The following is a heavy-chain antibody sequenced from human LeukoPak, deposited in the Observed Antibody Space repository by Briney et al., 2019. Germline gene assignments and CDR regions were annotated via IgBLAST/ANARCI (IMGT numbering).Heavy chain of an antibody. V-gene: IGHV3-11*06. D-gene: IGHD6-19*01. CDR1: GFTFSDYY. Sequence: KAGGSLRLSCAASGFTFSDYYMSWIRQAPGKGLEWLSYISPTTSDTDYADSVKGRFTISRDNATNSLYLQMNSLRAEDTAVYYCARCGVQWLVAPYFDFWGLGTLVTVSS. CDR2: ISPTTSDT. CDR3: ARCGVQWLVAPYFDF. J-gene: IGHJ4*02.